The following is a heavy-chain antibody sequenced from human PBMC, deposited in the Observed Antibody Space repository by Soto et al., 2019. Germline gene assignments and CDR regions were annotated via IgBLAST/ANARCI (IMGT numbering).Heavy chain of an antibody. CDR3: ARPGFCSGGRCYSSYYYGMDV. J-gene: IGHJ6*02. CDR2: IYPDDSDT. V-gene: IGHV5-51*01. Sequence: SLKISCQGYGYSFTTHWIAWGRRMPVKWLEWMGIIYPDDSDTRYSPSFQGQVTFSADKSITTVYLQWSSLKAADSAMYYCARPGFCSGGRCYSSYYYGMDVWGQRTTVT. CDR1: GYSFTTHW. D-gene: IGHD2-15*01.